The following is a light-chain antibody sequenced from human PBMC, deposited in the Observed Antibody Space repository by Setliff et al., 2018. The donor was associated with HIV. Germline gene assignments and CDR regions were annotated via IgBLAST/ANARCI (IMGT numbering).Light chain of an antibody. J-gene: IGLJ1*01. CDR3: CSYAGSSTFEV. CDR1: SSDIGNYKR. V-gene: IGLV2-18*02. Sequence: QSVLAQPPSVSGSPGQSVTISCTGTSSDIGNYKRVSWYQQPPGTAPKLIIYEVSNRPSGVPDRFSGSKSANTASLTISGLQAEDEAHYYCCSYAGSSTFEVFGTGTKVTVL. CDR2: EVS.